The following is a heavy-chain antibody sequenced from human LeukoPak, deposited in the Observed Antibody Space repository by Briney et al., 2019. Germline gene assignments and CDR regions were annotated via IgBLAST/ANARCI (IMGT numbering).Heavy chain of an antibody. D-gene: IGHD5-18*01. CDR2: ICAYNGNT. J-gene: IGHJ4*02. CDR3: ARDKKVGLETAMANVDY. CDR1: GYTFTIYG. V-gene: IGHV1-18*01. Sequence: ASVKVSCTASGYTFTIYGISWGRDAPGQGLGWMGWICAYNGNTNYAQKLQGRVTLTTDTSTSTAYMELRSLRSEDTAWFYCARDKKVGLETAMANVDYWGQGALVTVSS.